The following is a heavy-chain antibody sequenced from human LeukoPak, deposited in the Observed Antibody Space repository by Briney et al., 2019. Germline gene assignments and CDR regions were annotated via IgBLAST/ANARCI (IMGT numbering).Heavy chain of an antibody. J-gene: IGHJ4*02. CDR3: ARDSFRPNYYGSGSPFDY. Sequence: SVKVSCKASGYTFTGYYMHWVRQAPGQGLEWMGGIIPLFGTANYAQKFQGRVTITADESTSTPYMELSSLRSEDTAVYYCARDSFRPNYYGSGSPFDYWGQGTLVTVSS. CDR1: GYTFTGYY. D-gene: IGHD3-10*01. CDR2: IIPLFGTA. V-gene: IGHV1-69*13.